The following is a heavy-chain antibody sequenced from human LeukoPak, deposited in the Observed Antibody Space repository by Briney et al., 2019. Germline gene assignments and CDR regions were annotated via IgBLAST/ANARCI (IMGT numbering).Heavy chain of an antibody. CDR1: GGTFSSYT. D-gene: IGHD6-6*01. CDR2: IIPILGIA. V-gene: IGHV1-69*04. J-gene: IGHJ4*02. Sequence: SVKVSCKASGGTFSSYTISWVRQAPGQGLEWMGRIIPILGIANYAQKFQGRVTITADKSTSTAYMELSSLRSEDTAVYYCARDTVRQLVGPTGYYFDYWGQGTLVTVSS. CDR3: ARDTVRQLVGPTGYYFDY.